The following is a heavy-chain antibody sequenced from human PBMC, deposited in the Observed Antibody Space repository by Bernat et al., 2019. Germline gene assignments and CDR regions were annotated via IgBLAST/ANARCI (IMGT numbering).Heavy chain of an antibody. V-gene: IGHV1-69*04. CDR3: ASPPVLTGYYYYGMDV. D-gene: IGHD3-9*01. J-gene: IGHJ6*02. Sequence: QVQLVQSGAEVKKPGASVKVSCKASGYTFTSYGISWVRQAPGQGLEWMGRIIPILGIANYAQKFQGRVTITADKSTSTAYMELSSLRSEDTAVYYCASPPVLTGYYYYGMDVWGQGTTVTVSS. CDR1: GYTFTSYG. CDR2: IIPILGIA.